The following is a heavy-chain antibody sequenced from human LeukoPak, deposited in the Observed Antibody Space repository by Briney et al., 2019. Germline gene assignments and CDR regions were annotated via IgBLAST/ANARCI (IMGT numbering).Heavy chain of an antibody. D-gene: IGHD1-26*01. V-gene: IGHV5-51*01. J-gene: IGHJ4*02. CDR1: GYSFTNYW. CDR3: ARRVGASTLFDY. CDR2: IYPGDSDT. Sequence: GESLQISCKGSGYSFTNYWIAWVRQMPGQGLEWMGIIYPGDSDTRYSPSFQGQVTISADKSISTAYLQWSSLKASDTAMYYCARRVGASTLFDYWGQGTLVTVSS.